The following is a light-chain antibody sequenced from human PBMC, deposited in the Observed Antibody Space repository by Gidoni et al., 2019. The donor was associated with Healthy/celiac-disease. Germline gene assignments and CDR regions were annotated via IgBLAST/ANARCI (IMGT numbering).Light chain of an antibody. V-gene: IGLV3-1*01. CDR3: QAWDSSTAV. J-gene: IGLJ2*01. CDR2: QDS. Sequence: SYELTQPPSVSVSPGQTASITCSGDKLGVIYQDSKRPSGIPERFSGSNSGNTATLTISGTQAMDEADYYCQAWDSSTAVFGGGTKLTVL. CDR1: KLG.